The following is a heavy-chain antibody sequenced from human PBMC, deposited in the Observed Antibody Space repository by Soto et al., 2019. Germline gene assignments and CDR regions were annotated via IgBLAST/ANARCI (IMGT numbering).Heavy chain of an antibody. V-gene: IGHV3-30-3*01. CDR2: ISYDGSNQ. Sequence: QVQLVESGGGVVQPGRSLRLSCAASGFTFSSYAMHCVRQAPGKGLAWAAVISYDGSNQYYADSVKGRFTISRDNSKNTLYLQMNSLRAEDTAVYYCARERPSGGNQGWFDPWGQGTLVTVSS. CDR3: ARERPSGGNQGWFDP. D-gene: IGHD2-15*01. CDR1: GFTFSSYA. J-gene: IGHJ5*02.